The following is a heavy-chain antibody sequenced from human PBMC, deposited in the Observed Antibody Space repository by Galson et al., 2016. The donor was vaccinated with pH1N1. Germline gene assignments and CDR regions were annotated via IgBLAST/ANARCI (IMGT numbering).Heavy chain of an antibody. V-gene: IGHV3-7*01. Sequence: SLRLSCAASGFSFSDYWISWVRQAPGKGLEWVANIKQDGSEIYYVDSVKGRCTISRDNAKNSVSLQMNSLRVDDTGVYYCVRAIGGAASYWGQGTLVTVSS. CDR1: GFSFSDYW. CDR2: IKQDGSEI. J-gene: IGHJ4*02. D-gene: IGHD6-13*01. CDR3: VRAIGGAASY.